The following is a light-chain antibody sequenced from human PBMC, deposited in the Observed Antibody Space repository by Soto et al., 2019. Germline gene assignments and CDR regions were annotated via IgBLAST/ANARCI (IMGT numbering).Light chain of an antibody. Sequence: QSVLTQPTSASGSPGQSVTISCTGTSSDVGGYNYVSWYQQHPGKAPKIMIYEVSKRPSGVPDRFSGSKSGNTASLTVSGLQAEDEADYFCTSYAATYLVLFGGGTKLTVL. J-gene: IGLJ2*01. CDR2: EVS. CDR3: TSYAATYLVL. V-gene: IGLV2-8*01. CDR1: SSDVGGYNY.